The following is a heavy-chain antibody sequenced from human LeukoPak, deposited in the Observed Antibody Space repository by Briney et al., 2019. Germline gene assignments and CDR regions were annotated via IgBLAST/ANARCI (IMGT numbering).Heavy chain of an antibody. D-gene: IGHD3-10*01. V-gene: IGHV4-59*12. CDR1: GGSISSYY. CDR3: ARDRAGLYYGSGSSYYYYYYMDV. CDR2: IYYSGTT. J-gene: IGHJ6*03. Sequence: SETLSLTCTVSGGSISSYYWNWIRQPPGKGLEWIGYIYYSGTTNYNPSLKSRVTISVDTSKNQFSLKLSSVTAADTAVYYCARDRAGLYYGSGSSYYYYYYMDVWGKGTTVTISS.